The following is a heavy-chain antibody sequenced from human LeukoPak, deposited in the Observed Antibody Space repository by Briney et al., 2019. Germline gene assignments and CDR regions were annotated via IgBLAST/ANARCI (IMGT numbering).Heavy chain of an antibody. J-gene: IGHJ4*02. D-gene: IGHD3-16*01. CDR2: ISWDSTNT. V-gene: IGHV3-43*01. CDR3: AKEGGTIYFDY. Sequence: GGSLRLSCAASGFTSDHYTMHWVRQAPGKGLEWVSLISWDSTNTYYADSVKGRFTISRDNSKNSLYLQMSSLRTEDTALYFCAKEGGTIYFDYWGQGTLVTVSS. CDR1: GFTSDHYT.